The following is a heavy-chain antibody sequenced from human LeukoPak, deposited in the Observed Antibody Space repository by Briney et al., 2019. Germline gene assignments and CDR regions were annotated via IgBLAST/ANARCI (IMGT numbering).Heavy chain of an antibody. CDR1: GFTFSSFW. CDR3: VYSGYDWTYYFDW. V-gene: IGHV3-74*01. CDR2: INADGKNT. D-gene: IGHD5-12*01. J-gene: IGHJ4*02. Sequence: TGGSLRLSCAASGFTFSSFWMHWVRQAPGKGLVWVSYINADGKNTTYADSVKGRFTISRDNAKNTLYLQMSSLRAEDTAIYYCVYSGYDWTYYFDWWGQGTLVTVSS.